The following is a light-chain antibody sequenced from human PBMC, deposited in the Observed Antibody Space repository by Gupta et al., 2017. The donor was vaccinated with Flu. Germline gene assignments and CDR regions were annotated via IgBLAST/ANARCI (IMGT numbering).Light chain of an antibody. CDR1: QRVSATS. CDR3: QLYDT. Sequence: EIALTQSPDTLSLSPGERATLSCRASQRVSATSLAWDQHKRGQAPRLLVYGASKRATGVKDRFTGSGSGADFTRTSDRMEPDDFAGYDCQLYDTFGHGTTMDNK. J-gene: IGKJ3*01. CDR2: GAS. V-gene: IGKV3-20*01.